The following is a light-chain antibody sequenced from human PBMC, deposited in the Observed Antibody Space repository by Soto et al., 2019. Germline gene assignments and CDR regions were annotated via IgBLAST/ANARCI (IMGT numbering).Light chain of an antibody. Sequence: QSVLTQPRSVSGSPGQSVTISCTGTSSDVGGYNYVSWYQQHPGKAPKLMIYDVSKRPSGVPDRFSGSKSGNTASLTISGLQAEVEADYYCCSNAGSYSYVFGTGTKLTVL. V-gene: IGLV2-11*01. CDR2: DVS. CDR1: SSDVGGYNY. J-gene: IGLJ1*01. CDR3: CSNAGSYSYV.